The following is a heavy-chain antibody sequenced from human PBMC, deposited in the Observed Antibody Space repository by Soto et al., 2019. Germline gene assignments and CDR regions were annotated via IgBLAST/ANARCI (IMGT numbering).Heavy chain of an antibody. V-gene: IGHV4-34*01. D-gene: IGHD6-13*01. CDR2: INHSGST. CDR1: GGSFSGYY. CDR3: ARSGSAAGTKPSNYYYYMDV. J-gene: IGHJ6*03. Sequence: QVRLQQWGAGLLKPSETLSLTCAVYGGSFSGYYWSWIRQPPGKGLEWIGEINHSGSTNYNPSLKSRVTISVDTSKNQFSLKLSSVTAADTAVYYCARSGSAAGTKPSNYYYYMDVWGKGTTVTVSS.